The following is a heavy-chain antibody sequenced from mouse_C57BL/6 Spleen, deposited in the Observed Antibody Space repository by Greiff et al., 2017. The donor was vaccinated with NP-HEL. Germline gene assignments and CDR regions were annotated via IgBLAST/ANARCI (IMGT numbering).Heavy chain of an antibody. J-gene: IGHJ3*01. D-gene: IGHD2-4*01. V-gene: IGHV3-6*01. CDR2: ISYDGSN. Sequence: EVKLMESGPGLVKPSQSLSLTCSVTGYSITSGYYWNWIRQFPGNKLEWMGYISYDGSNNYNPSLKNRISITRDTSKNQFFLKLNSVTTEDTATYYCAREDYYDYAGAYWGQGTLVTVSA. CDR1: GYSITSGYY. CDR3: AREDYYDYAGAY.